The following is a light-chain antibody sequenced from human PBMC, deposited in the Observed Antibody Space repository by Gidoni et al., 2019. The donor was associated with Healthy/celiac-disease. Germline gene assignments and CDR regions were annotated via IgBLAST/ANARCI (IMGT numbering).Light chain of an antibody. Sequence: DIQITQFPSSLSASVGDRVTITCQASQDISNYLNWYQQKPGKAPKLLIYDASTLETGVPSRFSGSGSGTDFTFTISSLQPEDIATYYCQQYDNLPITFGQGTRLEIK. CDR1: QDISNY. CDR2: DAS. CDR3: QQYDNLPIT. J-gene: IGKJ5*01. V-gene: IGKV1-33*01.